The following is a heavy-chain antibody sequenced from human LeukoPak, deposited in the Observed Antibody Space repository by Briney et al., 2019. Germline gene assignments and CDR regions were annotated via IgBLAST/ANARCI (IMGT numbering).Heavy chain of an antibody. CDR2: IYYSGST. J-gene: IGHJ4*02. CDR1: GGSISSGGYY. Sequence: PSETLSLTCTVSGGSISSGGYYWSWIRQHPGKGLEWIGYIYYSGSTYYNPSLKSRVTISVDTSKNQFSLKLSSVTAADTAVYYCATLRDGYNLGGGKGTQENPEDYFDYWGQGTLVTVSS. V-gene: IGHV4-31*03. D-gene: IGHD5-24*01. CDR3: ATLRDGYNLGGGKGTQENPEDYFDY.